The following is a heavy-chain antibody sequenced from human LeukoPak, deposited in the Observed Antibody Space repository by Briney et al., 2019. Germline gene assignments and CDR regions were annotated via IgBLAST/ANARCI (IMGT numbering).Heavy chain of an antibody. Sequence: SETLSLTCTVSGGSISSANYYWGWICQPSGKGLEWIGEINHSGSTNYNPSLKSRVTISVDTSKNQFSLKLSSVTAADTAVYYCARGSIGSGWYYYFDYWGQGTLVTVSS. CDR2: INHSGST. CDR1: GGSISSANYY. D-gene: IGHD6-19*01. CDR3: ARGSIGSGWYYYFDY. V-gene: IGHV4-39*07. J-gene: IGHJ4*02.